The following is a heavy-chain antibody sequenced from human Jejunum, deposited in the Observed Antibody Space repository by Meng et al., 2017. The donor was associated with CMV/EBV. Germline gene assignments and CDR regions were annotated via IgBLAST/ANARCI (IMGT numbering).Heavy chain of an antibody. D-gene: IGHD6-13*01. CDR1: GGSVSVSNG. J-gene: IGHJ4*02. CDR2: VYQSGRS. V-gene: IGHV4-4*02. Sequence: SGGSVSVSNGWAWVRQSPGKGLEWIGEVYQSGRSNYNPSLESRVTISIDKSNNQFSLYLTSVTAADTAIYYCARDDGLTAAGTALDNWGWGTLVTVSS. CDR3: ARDDGLTAAGTALDN.